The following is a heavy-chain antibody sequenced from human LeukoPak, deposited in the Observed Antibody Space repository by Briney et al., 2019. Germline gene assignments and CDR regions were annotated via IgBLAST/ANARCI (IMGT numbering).Heavy chain of an antibody. J-gene: IGHJ5*02. CDR1: GFTFSNYY. D-gene: IGHD2-2*01. CDR3: ARDYPKKDIVVVPAGIDP. CDR2: ISSSGSTI. Sequence: GGSLRLSCAASGFTFSNYYMSWIRQAPGKWLEWVSYISSSGSTIYYADSVKGRFTISRDSAKNSLYLQMNSLRAEDTAVYYCARDYPKKDIVVVPAGIDPWGQGTLVTVSS. V-gene: IGHV3-11*04.